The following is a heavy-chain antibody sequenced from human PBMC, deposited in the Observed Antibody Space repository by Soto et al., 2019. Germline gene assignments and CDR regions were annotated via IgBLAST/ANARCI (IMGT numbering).Heavy chain of an antibody. CDR2: IVSFAGVP. J-gene: IGHJ6*03. Sequence: QVQLVQSGAEVRNPGSSVKVSCRASGDKFSSYTISWVRQAPGQGLEWMGRIVSFAGVPIYAQLFQGRITITANSATSTAYMELTSLTFDDTAVYYCAREPRIAAVGIPLYSYYDMDVWGEGTAGTVSS. V-gene: IGHV1-69*08. CDR1: GDKFSSYT. CDR3: AREPRIAAVGIPLYSYYDMDV. D-gene: IGHD6-13*01.